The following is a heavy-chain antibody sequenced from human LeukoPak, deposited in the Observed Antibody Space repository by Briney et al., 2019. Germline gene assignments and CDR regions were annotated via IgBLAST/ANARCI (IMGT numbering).Heavy chain of an antibody. V-gene: IGHV3-21*01. Sequence: PGGSLRLSFPASGFTFISYGLNGVRQPPGKGLEWVSSISSSSSYIYYTDPVKGRFTISRDNAKNSLYLQMNSLRAEDTAVYYCARVGTGLVPHWGQGTLVTVSS. D-gene: IGHD6-19*01. CDR2: ISSSSSYI. J-gene: IGHJ4*02. CDR3: ARVGTGLVPH. CDR1: GFTFISYG.